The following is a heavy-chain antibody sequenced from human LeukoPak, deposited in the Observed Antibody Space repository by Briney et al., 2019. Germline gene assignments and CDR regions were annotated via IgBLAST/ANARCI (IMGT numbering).Heavy chain of an antibody. J-gene: IGHJ6*03. Sequence: PGGSLRLFCADSGFTFSNYNKNWVRQAPGKAMEWVSSITSSGTYTFYADSVKGRFTISRDNAKNSLYLQMDSLGPEDTAVYYCARDPCSGNYGTYYYYYMDVWGKGTTVTISS. CDR2: ITSSGTYT. CDR1: GFTFSNYN. V-gene: IGHV3-21*01. D-gene: IGHD3-22*01. CDR3: ARDPCSGNYGTYYYYYMDV.